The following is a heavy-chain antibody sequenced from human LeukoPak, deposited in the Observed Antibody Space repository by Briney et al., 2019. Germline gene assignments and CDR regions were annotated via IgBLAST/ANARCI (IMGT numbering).Heavy chain of an antibody. V-gene: IGHV3-11*01. J-gene: IGHJ4*02. CDR1: GFIFSDYY. D-gene: IGHD3-10*01. CDR3: ARVDYYGSGSSDY. CDR2: ISNGVSTI. Sequence: GGSLRLSCAASGFIFSDYYMSWIRQAPGQGLEWVSYISNGVSTIYDADSVKGRFTISRDNAKNSLYLQMSSLRAEDTAVYYCARVDYYGSGSSDYWGQGTLVTVSS.